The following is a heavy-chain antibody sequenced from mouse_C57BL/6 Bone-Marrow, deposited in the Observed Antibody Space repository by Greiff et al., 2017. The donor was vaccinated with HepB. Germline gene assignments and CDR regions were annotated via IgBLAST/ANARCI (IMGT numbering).Heavy chain of an antibody. J-gene: IGHJ4*01. Sequence: EVMLVESGGGLVKPGGSLKLSCAASGFTFSDYGMHWVRQAPEKGLEWVAYISSGSSTIYYADTVKGRFTISRDNAKNTLFLQMTSLRSEDTAMYYCANYYGSSYDYAMDYWGQGTSVTVSS. CDR3: ANYYGSSYDYAMDY. CDR1: GFTFSDYG. D-gene: IGHD1-1*01. CDR2: ISSGSSTI. V-gene: IGHV5-17*01.